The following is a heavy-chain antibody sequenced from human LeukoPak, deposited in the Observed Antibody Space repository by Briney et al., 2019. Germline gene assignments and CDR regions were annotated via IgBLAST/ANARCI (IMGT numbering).Heavy chain of an antibody. CDR1: GFTFSSYW. V-gene: IGHV3-7*01. J-gene: IGHJ4*02. Sequence: GGSLRLSCADSGFTFSSYWMSWVRQAPGKGLEWVANIKQDGSEKYYVDSVKGRFTISRDNAKNSLYLQMNSLRAEDTAVYYCARGEEYDFWSGYRRSFDYWGQGTLVTVSS. D-gene: IGHD3-3*01. CDR3: ARGEEYDFWSGYRRSFDY. CDR2: IKQDGSEK.